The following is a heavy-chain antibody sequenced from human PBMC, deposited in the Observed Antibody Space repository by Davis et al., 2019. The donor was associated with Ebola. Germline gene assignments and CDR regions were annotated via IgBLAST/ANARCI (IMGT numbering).Heavy chain of an antibody. CDR3: ASGWLRRGGVDP. D-gene: IGHD5-12*01. J-gene: IGHJ5*02. CDR2: TYYTSKWYY. V-gene: IGHV6-1*01. CDR1: GDSVLGKNGA. Sequence: PSETLSLTCDISGDSVLGKNGAWNWIRQSPSRGLEWLGRTYYTSKWYYDYAVSVKSRITINLDTSNNQLSLQLNSVTPEDTAVYYCASGWLRRGGVDPWGQGTLVTVSS.